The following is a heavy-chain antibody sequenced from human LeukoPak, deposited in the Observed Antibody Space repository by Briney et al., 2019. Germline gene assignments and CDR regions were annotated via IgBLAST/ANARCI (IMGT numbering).Heavy chain of an antibody. CDR3: TTPPIYYSGYQ. CDR2: LSHDGSNK. CDR1: GFSFRSYT. D-gene: IGHD5-12*01. J-gene: IGHJ4*02. Sequence: PGRSLRLSCAASGFSFRSYTMHWVRQAPGKGPDWVASLSHDGSNKYYADSVKGRFTISRDNSKNTLYLSMDSLRTDDTATYYCTTPPIYYSGYQWGQGTLVTVSS. V-gene: IGHV3-30*04.